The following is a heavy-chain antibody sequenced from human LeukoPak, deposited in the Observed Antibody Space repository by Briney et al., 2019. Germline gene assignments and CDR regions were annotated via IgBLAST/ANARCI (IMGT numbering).Heavy chain of an antibody. J-gene: IGHJ5*02. CDR3: VRDGIVPGT. V-gene: IGHV3-23*01. CDR2: IDGTGVHT. D-gene: IGHD6-6*01. Sequence: GGSLRLSCTASGFAFSIYSINWVRQAPGKGLDWVSAIDGTGVHTYYADSVKGRFTIFRDNSKNTLYLQMNSLRAEDTAVYYCVRDGIVPGTWGQGTLVTVSS. CDR1: GFAFSIYS.